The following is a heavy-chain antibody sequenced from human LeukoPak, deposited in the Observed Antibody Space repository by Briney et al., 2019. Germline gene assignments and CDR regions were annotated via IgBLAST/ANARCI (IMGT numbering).Heavy chain of an antibody. CDR1: GFTFSSYS. D-gene: IGHD5-18*01. J-gene: IGHJ6*02. V-gene: IGHV3-21*01. CDR2: ISSSSSYI. Sequence: NPGGSLRLSCAASGFTFSSYSMNWVRQAPGKGLEWVSSISSSSSYIYYADSVKGRFTISRDNAKNSLYLQMNSLRAEDTAVYYCARELQLWSLGYYYYGMDVWGQGTTVTVSS. CDR3: ARELQLWSLGYYYYGMDV.